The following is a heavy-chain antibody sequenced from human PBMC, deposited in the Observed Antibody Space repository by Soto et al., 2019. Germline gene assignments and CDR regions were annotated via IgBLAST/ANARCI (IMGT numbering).Heavy chain of an antibody. CDR3: ARVKVAARPSFDY. J-gene: IGHJ4*02. CDR2: IYYSGST. CDR1: GGCVSSGSYY. V-gene: IGHV4-61*01. Sequence: PSETLSLTCAVSGGCVSSGSYYWSWIRQPPGKGLEWIGYIYYSGSTNYNPSLKSRVTISVDTSKNQFSLKLSSVTAADTAVYYCARVKVAARPSFDYWGQGTLVTVSS. D-gene: IGHD6-6*01.